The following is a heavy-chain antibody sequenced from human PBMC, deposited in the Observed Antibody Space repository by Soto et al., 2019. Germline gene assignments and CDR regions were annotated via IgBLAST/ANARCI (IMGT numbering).Heavy chain of an antibody. CDR3: ARVRITIFGVAPPDY. V-gene: IGHV3-48*02. Sequence: GGSLRLSCAASGFTFSSYSMNWVRQAPGKGLEWVSYISSSSSTIYYADSVKGRFTISRDNAKNSLYLQMNSLRDEDTAVYYCARVRITIFGVAPPDYWGQGTLVTVSS. J-gene: IGHJ4*02. CDR1: GFTFSSYS. CDR2: ISSSSSTI. D-gene: IGHD3-3*01.